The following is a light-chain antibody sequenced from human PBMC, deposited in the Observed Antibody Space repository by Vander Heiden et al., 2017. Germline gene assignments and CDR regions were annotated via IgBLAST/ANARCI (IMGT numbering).Light chain of an antibody. CDR2: VGS. J-gene: IGKJ1*01. CDR1: QSVSIN. Sequence: EIVMTQSPATRSVSPGARVTLSCRASQSVSINLACYQQRPGQAPRLLIYVGSTRATGIPARFSGSGSGTEFTLTISSLQSDDSAVYYCQQYNNWPRTFGHGTKVEIK. V-gene: IGKV3-15*01. CDR3: QQYNNWPRT.